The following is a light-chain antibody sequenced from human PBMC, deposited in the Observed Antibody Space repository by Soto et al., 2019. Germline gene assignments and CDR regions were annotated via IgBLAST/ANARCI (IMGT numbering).Light chain of an antibody. J-gene: IGKJ1*01. Sequence: DIQMTQSPSSLSASVRDRVTITCRASQGIRNDLGWSQQKPGNAPKRLIYAASSLQSGVPSRFSGSGSGTELTVTISSLLPGDFANYHCLQHNFYPWTFGHGTKVEIK. CDR1: QGIRND. CDR3: LQHNFYPWT. V-gene: IGKV1-17*01. CDR2: AAS.